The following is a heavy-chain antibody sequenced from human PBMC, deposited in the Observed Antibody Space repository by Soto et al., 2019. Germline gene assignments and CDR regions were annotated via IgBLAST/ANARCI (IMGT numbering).Heavy chain of an antibody. V-gene: IGHV4-59*01. CDR1: GGSISSYY. D-gene: IGHD1-26*01. Sequence: SETLSLTCTVSGGSISSYYWSWIRQPPGKGLEWIGYIYNSGSTNYNPALKSRVTTSVDTSKNQFSLKLTSVTAADTAVYYCARDRVGVSSNWFDSWGRGTLVTVSS. CDR3: ARDRVGVSSNWFDS. J-gene: IGHJ5*01. CDR2: IYNSGST.